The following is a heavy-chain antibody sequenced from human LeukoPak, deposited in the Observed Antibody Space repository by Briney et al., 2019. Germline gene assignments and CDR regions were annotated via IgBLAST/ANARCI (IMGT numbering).Heavy chain of an antibody. D-gene: IGHD3-3*01. Sequence: GASVMVSCKASGFTFTNYGTSWVRQAPGQGLEWMSWISANNGEIRYAQKFQGRVIMTTDTSTTTAYMELTSLRSDDTAVYYCARVPPSGHQVFGSDYWGQGTQVTVSS. J-gene: IGHJ4*02. CDR2: ISANNGEI. CDR1: GFTFTNYG. V-gene: IGHV1-18*04. CDR3: ARVPPSGHQVFGSDY.